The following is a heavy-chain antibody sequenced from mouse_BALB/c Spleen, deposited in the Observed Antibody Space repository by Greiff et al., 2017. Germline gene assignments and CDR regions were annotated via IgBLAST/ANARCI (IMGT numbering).Heavy chain of an antibody. CDR1: GYTFTSYY. D-gene: IGHD2-2*01. Sequence: QVQLQQSGPELVKPGASVKMSCKASGYTFTSYYIHWVKQRPGQGLEWIGWIYPGDGSTKYNEKFKGKTTLTADKSSSTAYMLLSSLTSEDSAIYFCARSPYGYDDAMDYWGQGTSVTVSS. J-gene: IGHJ4*01. CDR2: IYPGDGST. V-gene: IGHV1S56*01. CDR3: ARSPYGYDDAMDY.